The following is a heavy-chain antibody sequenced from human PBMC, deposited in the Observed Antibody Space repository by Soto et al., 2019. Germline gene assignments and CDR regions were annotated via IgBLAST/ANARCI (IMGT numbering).Heavy chain of an antibody. CDR2: ISAGGST. CDR3: ANVPIWCSSTSCYMEGFDY. J-gene: IGHJ4*02. Sequence: EVQLLDSGGGLVQPGGSLRLSCTASGFTFSDYAMSWVRQPPGKGLEWVSVISAGGSTYYADSVKGRFTVSRANSKNTLYLQMNSLRAEDTAVYYCANVPIWCSSTSCYMEGFDYWGQGTLVTVSS. CDR1: GFTFSDYA. V-gene: IGHV3-23*01. D-gene: IGHD2-2*02.